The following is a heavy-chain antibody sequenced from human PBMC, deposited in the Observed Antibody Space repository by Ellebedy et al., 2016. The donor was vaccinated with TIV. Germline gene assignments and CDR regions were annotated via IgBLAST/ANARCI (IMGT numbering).Heavy chain of an antibody. D-gene: IGHD6-19*01. CDR1: GGTFSSFG. J-gene: IGHJ5*02. CDR3: ARHLEQSRFET. Sequence: SVKVSXXASGGTFSSFGITWVRQAPGQGLEWMGGIMPIFRTTNYAQKFQGRVTITADTSTSTAYMEVSSLRSEDTAVYYCARHLEQSRFETWGQGTLITVSS. CDR2: IMPIFRTT. V-gene: IGHV1-69*06.